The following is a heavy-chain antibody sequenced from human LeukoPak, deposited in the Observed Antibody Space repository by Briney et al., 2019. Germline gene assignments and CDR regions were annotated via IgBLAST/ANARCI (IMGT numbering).Heavy chain of an antibody. CDR2: IKQDGSEK. Sequence: GGSLRLSCAASGSTFSSYWMSWVRQAPGKGLEWVANIKQDGSEKYYVDSVKGRFTISRDNAKNSLYLQMNSLRAEDTAVYYCARDFLHLGGWGQGAMVTVSP. CDR3: ARDFLHLGG. V-gene: IGHV3-7*01. J-gene: IGHJ3*01. CDR1: GSTFSSYW. D-gene: IGHD3-16*01.